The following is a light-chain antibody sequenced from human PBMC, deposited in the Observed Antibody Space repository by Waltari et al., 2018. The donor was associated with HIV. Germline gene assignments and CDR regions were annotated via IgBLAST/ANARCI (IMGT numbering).Light chain of an antibody. V-gene: IGLV2-14*01. CDR1: SRAIGAYHY. CDR3: SSYTTIYTWV. J-gene: IGLJ3*02. CDR2: AVS. Sequence: QSAMTPPASVSGSPGQSITIACTETSRAIGAYHYVSWFQHHPTTAPTLIIFAVSYRPSGVSNRFSGSKSGNTASLTISCLQAEDEADYYCSSYTTIYTWVFGGGTKLTVL.